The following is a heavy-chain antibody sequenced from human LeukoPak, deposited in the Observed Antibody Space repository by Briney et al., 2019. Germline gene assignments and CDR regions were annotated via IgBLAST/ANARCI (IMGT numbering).Heavy chain of an antibody. CDR2: IYPRDSDT. D-gene: IGHD3-10*01. V-gene: IGHV5-51*01. CDR3: ARHSDVIGAI. J-gene: IGHJ4*02. CDR1: GYTFTHQW. Sequence: PGESLKISCKASGYTFTHQWIGWVRQKSGSGLEWMGIIYPRDSDTRYSPSFQGHVTISADTPINTAYLEWSRLEASDTAIYYCARHSDVIGAIWGQGTLVTVSS.